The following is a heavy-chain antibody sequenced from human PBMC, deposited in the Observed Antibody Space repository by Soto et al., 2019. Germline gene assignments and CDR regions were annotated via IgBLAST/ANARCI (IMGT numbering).Heavy chain of an antibody. CDR3: ASRGPGTSVDC. CDR2: INHYGST. CDR1: GGSFSGYY. Sequence: ETLSLTCAVYGGSFSGYYWSWIRQPPGKGLEWIGEINHYGSTNYNPSLKSRVTISLDTSKNQFSLKVTSMNAGDTAVPYCASRGPGTSVDCWGQGTLVTVSA. D-gene: IGHD1-7*01. V-gene: IGHV4-34*01. J-gene: IGHJ4*02.